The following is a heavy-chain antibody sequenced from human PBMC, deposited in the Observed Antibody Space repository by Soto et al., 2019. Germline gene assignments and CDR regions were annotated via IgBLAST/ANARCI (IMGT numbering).Heavy chain of an antibody. CDR2: ISGSGGST. CDR3: AKPSRGTYDAFDI. J-gene: IGHJ3*02. D-gene: IGHD1-1*01. V-gene: IGHV3-23*01. Sequence: GGSLRLSCAASGFTFSSYAMSWVRQAPGKGLEWVSAISGSGGSTYYANSVKGRFTISRENSKNTQYLQMNSMRADDRAVDYCAKPSRGTYDAFDIWGQGTMVTVSS. CDR1: GFTFSSYA.